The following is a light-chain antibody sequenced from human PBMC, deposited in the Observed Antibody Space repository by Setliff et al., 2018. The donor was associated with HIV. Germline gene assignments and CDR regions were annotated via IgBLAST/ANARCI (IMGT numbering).Light chain of an antibody. CDR1: SSDVGAYSL. Sequence: QSVLTQPASVSGSPGQSITISCTGTSSDVGAYSLVSWYQQHPGKAPKLLIFGVSNRPSGVSDRFSGSKSGNTASLTISGLQAEDEADYYCSSYTTSSTLYYVFGPGTKVTVL. J-gene: IGLJ1*01. CDR2: GVS. CDR3: SSYTTSSTLYYV. V-gene: IGLV2-14*01.